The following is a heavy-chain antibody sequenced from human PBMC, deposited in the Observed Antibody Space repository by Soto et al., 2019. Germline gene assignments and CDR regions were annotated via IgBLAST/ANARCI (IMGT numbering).Heavy chain of an antibody. D-gene: IGHD6-6*01. CDR3: ARRARPDFYYMDV. Sequence: DWVRQAPGKGLEYVSGISSNGVGTYYANSVQGRFTISRDNSKNTVYLQMGSLRPEDMAVYYCARRARPDFYYMDVWGKGTTVTVSS. CDR2: ISSNGVGT. J-gene: IGHJ6*03. V-gene: IGHV3-64*01.